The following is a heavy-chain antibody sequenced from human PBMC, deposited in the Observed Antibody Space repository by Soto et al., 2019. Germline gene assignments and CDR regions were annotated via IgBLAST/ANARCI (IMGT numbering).Heavy chain of an antibody. Sequence: QLQLQESGPGLVKPSETLSLTCIVSGGSISSSSYYWGWIRQPPGKGLEWIGSIYYSGSTYYNPSPNRRVTISVDTSKNQFSLKLSTVTAADTAVYYCARHELVFDYWGQGTLVTVSS. J-gene: IGHJ4*02. CDR1: GGSISSSSYY. CDR3: ARHELVFDY. CDR2: IYYSGST. V-gene: IGHV4-39*01. D-gene: IGHD6-13*01.